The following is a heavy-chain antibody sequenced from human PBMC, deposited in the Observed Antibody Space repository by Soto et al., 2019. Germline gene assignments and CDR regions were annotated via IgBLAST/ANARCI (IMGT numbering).Heavy chain of an antibody. CDR1: GFTFSSYG. D-gene: IGHD6-19*01. CDR3: AKDRFRIAVAAPFDY. V-gene: IGHV3-30*18. J-gene: IGHJ4*02. Sequence: QVQLVESGGGVVQPGRSLRLSCAASGFTFSSYGMHWVRQAPGKGLEWVAVISYDGSNKYYADSVKGRFTISRDNSKNTLYLQMNSLTAEDTAVYYCAKDRFRIAVAAPFDYWGQGTLVTVSS. CDR2: ISYDGSNK.